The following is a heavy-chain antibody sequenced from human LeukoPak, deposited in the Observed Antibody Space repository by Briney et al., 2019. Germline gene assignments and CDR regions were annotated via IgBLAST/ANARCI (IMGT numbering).Heavy chain of an antibody. Sequence: KTSETLSLTCSVSGGSVSSSSYYWGWIRQPPGKGLEWIASGDYSGSSYYSPTLKSRVTMSLDTSKNQFSLKVTSVTAADTAFYYCARVSFTNWNPSYFDYWGQGNLVTVSS. V-gene: IGHV4-39*07. CDR2: GDYSGSS. J-gene: IGHJ4*02. CDR1: GGSVSSSSYY. CDR3: ARVSFTNWNPSYFDY. D-gene: IGHD1-20*01.